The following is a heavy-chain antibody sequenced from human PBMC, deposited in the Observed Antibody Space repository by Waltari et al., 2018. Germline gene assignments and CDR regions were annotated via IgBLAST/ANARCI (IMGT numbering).Heavy chain of an antibody. V-gene: IGHV3-48*03. J-gene: IGHJ4*02. D-gene: IGHD3-3*01. CDR3: ASHYYDLDY. CDR2: ISSSGSTI. CDR1: GFTFSSYE. Sequence: EVQLVESGGGLVQPGGSLRLSCAASGFTFSSYEMNWVRQGPGKGLEWVSYISSSGSTIYYADSVKGRFTISRDNAKNSLYLQMNSLRAEDTAVYYCASHYYDLDYWGQGTLVTVSS.